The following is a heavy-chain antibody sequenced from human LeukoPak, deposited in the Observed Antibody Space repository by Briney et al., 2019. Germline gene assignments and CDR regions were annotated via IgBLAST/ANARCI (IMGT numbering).Heavy chain of an antibody. V-gene: IGHV3-30-3*01. CDR1: GFTFSSYA. D-gene: IGHD2-15*01. CDR2: ISYDGSNK. J-gene: IGHJ4*02. Sequence: SGGSLRLSCAASGFTFSSYAMHWVRQAPGKGLEWVAVISYDGSNKYYADSVKGRFTISRDNSKNTLYLQMNSLRAEDTAVYYCARDTGYWSGYGAFDYWGQGTLVTVSS. CDR3: ARDTGYWSGYGAFDY.